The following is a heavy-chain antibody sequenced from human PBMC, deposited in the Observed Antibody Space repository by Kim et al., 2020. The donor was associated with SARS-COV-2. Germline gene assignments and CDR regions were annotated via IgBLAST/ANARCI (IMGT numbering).Heavy chain of an antibody. CDR2: IYYSGST. V-gene: IGHV4-59*08. CDR3: ARQTIFGFMDV. Sequence: SETLSLTCTVSVGSISSYYWSWIRQPPGKGLEWIGYIYYSGSTNYNPSLKSRVTISVDTSKNQFSLKLSSVTAADTAVYYCARQTIFGFMDVWGQGTTVTVSS. J-gene: IGHJ6*02. D-gene: IGHD3-3*01. CDR1: VGSISSYY.